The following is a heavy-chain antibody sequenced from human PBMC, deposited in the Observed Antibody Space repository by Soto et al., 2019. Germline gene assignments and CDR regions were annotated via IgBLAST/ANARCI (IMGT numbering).Heavy chain of an antibody. V-gene: IGHV1-69*02. J-gene: IGHJ4*02. CDR2: IIPILGIA. D-gene: IGHD6-19*01. CDR3: ARGSQQWLPLDY. Sequence: QVQLVQSGAEVKKPGSSVKVSCKASGGTFSSYTISWVRQAPGQGLEWMGRIIPILGIANYAQKFQGRVTITAGKSTSTAYMDLSSLRSEDTAVYYCARGSQQWLPLDYWGQGTLVTVSS. CDR1: GGTFSSYT.